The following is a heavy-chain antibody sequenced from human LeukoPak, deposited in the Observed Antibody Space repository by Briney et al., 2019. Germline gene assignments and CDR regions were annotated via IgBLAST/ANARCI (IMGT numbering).Heavy chain of an antibody. CDR3: ARDPQMRDGYNYDY. CDR2: ISSSSSYI. V-gene: IGHV3-21*01. D-gene: IGHD5-24*01. Sequence: GGSLRLSCSASGFTFSSYSMNWVRQPPGKGLEWVSSISSSSSYIYYEDSVKGRFTISRDNAKNSLYLQMNSLRAEDTAVYYCARDPQMRDGYNYDYWGQGTLVTVSS. J-gene: IGHJ4*02. CDR1: GFTFSSYS.